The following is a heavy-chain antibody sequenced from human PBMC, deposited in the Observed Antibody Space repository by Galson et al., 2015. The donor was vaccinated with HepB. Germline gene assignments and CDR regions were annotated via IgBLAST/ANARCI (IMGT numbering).Heavy chain of an antibody. V-gene: IGHV1-24*01. Sequence: SVKVSGKVSGYTLTELSMHWMRQSPGKGLEWMGGFDPEDGETIYAQKFQGRVTMTEDTSTETAYMELSSLRSEDTAVYYCETAYDLWSGFDYWGQGTLVTVSS. D-gene: IGHD3-3*01. CDR3: ETAYDLWSGFDY. J-gene: IGHJ4*02. CDR1: GYTLTELS. CDR2: FDPEDGET.